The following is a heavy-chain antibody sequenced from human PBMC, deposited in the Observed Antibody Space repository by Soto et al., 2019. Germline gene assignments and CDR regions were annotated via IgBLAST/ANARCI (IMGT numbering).Heavy chain of an antibody. CDR1: GFTLSYYW. V-gene: IGHV3-7*01. CDR2: IKQDGSEK. D-gene: IGHD6-19*01. CDR3: ARDADASGWYHYGFDG. J-gene: IGHJ6*02. Sequence: EVQLVESGGGVVQPGGSLRLSCAASGFTLSYYWMNWVRQAPGKGLEWVANIKQDGSEKYYVDSVKGRFISSRDNAKNSLYLQMNYLSADDTAVYFCARDADASGWYHYGFDGWGQGTTVTVSS.